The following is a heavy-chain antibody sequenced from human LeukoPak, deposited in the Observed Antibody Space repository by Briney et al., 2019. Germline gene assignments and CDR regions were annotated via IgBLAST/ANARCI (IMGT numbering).Heavy chain of an antibody. V-gene: IGHV3-66*02. Sequence: GGSLRLSCAASGLTVTNNYMTWVRQAPGKGLEWVSIIHSGGSTYYGDSVKGRFTISRDNSKNTLYLQMNSLRAEDTAVYYCAKILYYCSGGSCPNKEDYWGQGTLVTVSS. CDR3: AKILYYCSGGSCPNKEDY. D-gene: IGHD2-15*01. CDR1: GLTVTNNY. J-gene: IGHJ4*02. CDR2: IHSGGST.